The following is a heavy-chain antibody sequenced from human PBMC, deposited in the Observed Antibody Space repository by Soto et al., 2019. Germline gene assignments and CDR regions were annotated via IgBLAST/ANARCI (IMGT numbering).Heavy chain of an antibody. V-gene: IGHV1-2*02. D-gene: IGHD2-15*01. J-gene: IGHJ6*04. CDR1: GYTFTGYY. CDR2: INPNSGGT. Sequence: ASVKVSCKASGYTFTGYYMHWVRQAPGQGLEWMGWINPNSGGTNYARKFQGRVTITADKSTSTAYMELSSLASEDTAVYYCASQLVAATPDVWGKGTTVTVSS. CDR3: ASQLVAATPDV.